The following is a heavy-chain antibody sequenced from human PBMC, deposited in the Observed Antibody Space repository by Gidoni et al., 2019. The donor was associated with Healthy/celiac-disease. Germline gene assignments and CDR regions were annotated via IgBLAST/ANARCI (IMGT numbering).Heavy chain of an antibody. CDR1: GYTLTSYA. V-gene: IGHV1-3*01. Sequence: QVQLVQSGAEVKKPGASVKVSCKASGYTLTSYAMHWVRQAPGQRLEWMGWINPGNGNTKYSQTFQGRVTITRDTSASTAYMELSSLRSEDTAVYYCARDFDYYGSGWFDPWGQGTLVTVSS. CDR3: ARDFDYYGSGWFDP. D-gene: IGHD3-10*01. J-gene: IGHJ5*02. CDR2: INPGNGNT.